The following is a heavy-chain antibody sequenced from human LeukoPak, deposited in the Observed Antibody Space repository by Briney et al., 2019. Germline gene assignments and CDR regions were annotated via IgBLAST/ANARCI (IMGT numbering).Heavy chain of an antibody. CDR3: ARLSSSYGYFQH. D-gene: IGHD6-13*01. CDR1: GGSISSVGYS. J-gene: IGHJ1*01. Sequence: SETLSLTCAVSGGSISSVGYSWSWIRQPPGKGLEWIGCINHSGSTYYNPSLNSRVTISVDRSKVQFSLKLSSVTAGDTAVYYCARLSSSYGYFQHWGQGTLVTVSS. CDR2: INHSGST. V-gene: IGHV4-30-2*01.